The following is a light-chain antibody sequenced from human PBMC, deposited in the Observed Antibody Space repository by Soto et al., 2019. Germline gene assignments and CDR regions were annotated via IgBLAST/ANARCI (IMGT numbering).Light chain of an antibody. CDR2: EVN. J-gene: IGLJ1*01. CDR1: SSDVGAYNY. V-gene: IGLV2-14*01. CDR3: SSFTSSASYV. Sequence: QPASVSGSPGQSITISCTGTSSDVGAYNYVSWYQQHPGKAPKLIICEVNNRPSGVSNRFSGSKSDNTASLTISGLQAEDEADYYCSSFTSSASYVFGTGTKVTVL.